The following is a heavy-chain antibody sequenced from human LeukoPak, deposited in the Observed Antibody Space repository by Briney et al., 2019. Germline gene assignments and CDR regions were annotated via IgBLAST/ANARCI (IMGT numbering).Heavy chain of an antibody. CDR3: ARSKSGGWLPNWFDP. D-gene: IGHD5-12*01. CDR2: IYYSGST. V-gene: IGHV4-59*01. CDR1: GGSISSYY. Sequence: PSETLSLTCTVSGGSISSYYWSWIRQPPGKGLEWIGYIYYSGSTNYNPSLKSRVTISVDTFKNQFSLKLSSVTAADTAVYYCARSKSGGWLPNWFDPWGQGTLVTVSS. J-gene: IGHJ5*02.